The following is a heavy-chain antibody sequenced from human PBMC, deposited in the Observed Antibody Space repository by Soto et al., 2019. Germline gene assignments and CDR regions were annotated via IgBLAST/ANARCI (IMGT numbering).Heavy chain of an antibody. V-gene: IGHV2-5*02. D-gene: IGHD3-9*01. CDR3: AHRNDDILTGANWFDP. Sequence: QITLKESGPPLVKPTQTLTLTCTFSGFSLSTSGVGVGWIRQPPGKALEWLALIYWDDDKRYSPSLKSRLTSTKDTSKNQVVLTMTNMDPVDTATYYCAHRNDDILTGANWFDPWGQGTLVTVSS. J-gene: IGHJ5*02. CDR1: GFSLSTSGVG. CDR2: IYWDDDK.